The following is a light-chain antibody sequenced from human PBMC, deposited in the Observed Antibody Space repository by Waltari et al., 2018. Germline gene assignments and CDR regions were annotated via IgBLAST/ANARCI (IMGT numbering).Light chain of an antibody. Sequence: QSVLTQPPSASGTPGQRVIISCSGSSSNIAIHTVNWYQHLPGTAPKLLIYRDNQRPSGVPDRFSGSKSGTSASLAITDLQSEDEADYYCAGWDDSLNGVFGGGTK. V-gene: IGLV1-44*01. CDR2: RDN. CDR1: SSNIAIHT. CDR3: AGWDDSLNGV. J-gene: IGLJ3*02.